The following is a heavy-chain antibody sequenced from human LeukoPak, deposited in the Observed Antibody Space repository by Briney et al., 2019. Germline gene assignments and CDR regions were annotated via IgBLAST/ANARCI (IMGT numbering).Heavy chain of an antibody. CDR2: ISSSSSHT. Sequence: GGSLRLSCAASGFTFSDYYMSWIRQAPGKGLEWVSYISSSSSHTNYADSVKGRFTISRDNAKNSLYLQTNSLRAEDTAVYYCATLPLRDAFDIWGQGTMVTVSS. CDR3: ATLPLRDAFDI. J-gene: IGHJ3*02. V-gene: IGHV3-11*03. CDR1: GFTFSDYY. D-gene: IGHD4-17*01.